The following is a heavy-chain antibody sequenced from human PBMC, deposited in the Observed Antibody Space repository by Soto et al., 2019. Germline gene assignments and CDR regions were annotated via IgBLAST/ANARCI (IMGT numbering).Heavy chain of an antibody. CDR1: GYTLTSNH. Sequence: ASVKDSCKASGYTLTSNHMHWVRQAHGQGLEWMGIINPSLGTTNYAQKFQGRVDMTCDTSTSTFYMELTSLRSDDTAVYYCARAPYSSTSFFFDYWGQGTLVTVSA. CDR3: ARAPYSSTSFFFDY. V-gene: IGHV1-46*01. D-gene: IGHD6-6*01. J-gene: IGHJ4*02. CDR2: INPSLGTT.